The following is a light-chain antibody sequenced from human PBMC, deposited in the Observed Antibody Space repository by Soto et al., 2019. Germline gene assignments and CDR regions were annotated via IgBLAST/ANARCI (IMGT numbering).Light chain of an antibody. Sequence: QAVVTQPSSLSASPGASASLTCTLRSGINVASYRIYWYQQKPGSPPQFLLRYKSDSDYRQGSGDPSRFSGSKDASANAGILLISGLQSEDEADYYCVIWHNSTSVFGGGTKSPS. V-gene: IGLV5-45*03. CDR2: YKSDSDY. J-gene: IGLJ2*01. CDR3: VIWHNSTSV. CDR1: SGINVASYR.